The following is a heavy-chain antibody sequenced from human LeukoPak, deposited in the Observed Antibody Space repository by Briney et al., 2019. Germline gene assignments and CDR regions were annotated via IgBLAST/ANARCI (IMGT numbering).Heavy chain of an antibody. CDR3: AKVTVVVVAATGLSYFDY. J-gene: IGHJ4*02. CDR1: GFTFSSYA. V-gene: IGHV3-23*01. D-gene: IGHD2-15*01. Sequence: GGSLRLSCAASGFTFSSYAMSWVRQAPGKGLEWVSAISGSGGSTYYADSVKGRFTISRDNSKNTLYLQMNSLRAEDTAVYYCAKVTVVVVAATGLSYFDYWGQGTLVTVSS. CDR2: ISGSGGST.